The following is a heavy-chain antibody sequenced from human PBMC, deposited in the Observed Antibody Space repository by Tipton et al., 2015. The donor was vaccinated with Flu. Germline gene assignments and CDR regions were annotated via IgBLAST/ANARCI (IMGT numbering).Heavy chain of an antibody. CDR3: TRLFSGTYHIDY. CDR1: GYTFGGHY. D-gene: IGHD1-26*01. Sequence: QLVQSGPEVKKSGSSVKVSCKASGYTFGGHYIHWVRQAPGQGPEWMGWINPDTGNTNYAQKFRGRVTMTRDTSISSVYMELSRLTSDDTAVYYCTRLFSGTYHIDYWGQGTQVTVSS. V-gene: IGHV1-2*02. J-gene: IGHJ4*02. CDR2: INPDTGNT.